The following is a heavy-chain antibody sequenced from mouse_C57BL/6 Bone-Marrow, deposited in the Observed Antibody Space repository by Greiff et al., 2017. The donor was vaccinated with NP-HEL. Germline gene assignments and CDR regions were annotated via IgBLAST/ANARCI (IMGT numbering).Heavy chain of an antibody. J-gene: IGHJ3*01. CDR3: ARHYDGYYDWFAY. V-gene: IGHV5-2*01. Sequence: EVQGVESGGGLVQPGESLKLSCESNEYEFPSYDMSWVRKTPEKRLELVAAINRDGGSTYYTDTMERRSTIPRDNSKTALYLQMSSLSSEDAALYYCARHYDGYYDWFAYWGQGTLVTVSA. CDR1: EYEFPSYD. CDR2: INRDGGST. D-gene: IGHD2-3*01.